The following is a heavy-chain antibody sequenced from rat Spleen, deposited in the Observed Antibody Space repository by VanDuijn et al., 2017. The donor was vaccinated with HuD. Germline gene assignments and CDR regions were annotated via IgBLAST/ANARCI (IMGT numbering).Heavy chain of an antibody. J-gene: IGHJ2*01. D-gene: IGHD1-2*01. CDR3: ARHGYSSSSYYFDY. CDR2: IIYDGSST. Sequence: EVELVESGGGLIQPGSPLKLSCVASGFTFSGFPMAWVRQAPKKGLEWVATIIYDGSSTYYRDSVKGRFTISRDNAKSTLYLQMDSRRSEDTATYYCARHGYSSSSYYFDYWGQGVMVTVSS. CDR1: GFTFSGFP. V-gene: IGHV5-17*01.